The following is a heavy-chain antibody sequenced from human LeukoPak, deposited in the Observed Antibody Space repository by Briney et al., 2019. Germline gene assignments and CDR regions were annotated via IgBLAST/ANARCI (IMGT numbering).Heavy chain of an antibody. CDR1: GFTSSNYA. Sequence: PGGSLRLSCAASGFTSSNYAMSWVRQAPGRGLEWVSAISNNGGATYYADSVKGRFTISRDNSKNTLFVQMSSLRAEDTAVYHCARQLGYCSDGSCYFDSWGQGTLVTVSS. CDR2: ISNNGGAT. D-gene: IGHD2-15*01. J-gene: IGHJ4*02. V-gene: IGHV3-23*01. CDR3: ARQLGYCSDGSCYFDS.